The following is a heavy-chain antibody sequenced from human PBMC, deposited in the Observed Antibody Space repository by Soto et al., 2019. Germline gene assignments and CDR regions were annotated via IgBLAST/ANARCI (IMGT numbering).Heavy chain of an antibody. CDR2: IDTSGDAM. CDR3: ARESIGCGGDCLDY. D-gene: IGHD2-21*01. J-gene: IGHJ4*02. Sequence: GCLLLSCSVSGFTFSNYEWNWVRQAPGKGLEWISYIDTSGDAMFYADSVKGRFAVSRDNTMNSLYLQMNSLRAEDTAAYYCARESIGCGGDCLDYWGQGTLVTVYS. V-gene: IGHV3-48*03. CDR1: GFTFSNYE.